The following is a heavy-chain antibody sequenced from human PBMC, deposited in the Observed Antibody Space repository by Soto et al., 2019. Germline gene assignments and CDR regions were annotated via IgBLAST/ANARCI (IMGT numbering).Heavy chain of an antibody. J-gene: IGHJ4*02. CDR2: ISYDGSNK. D-gene: IGHD1-26*01. V-gene: IGHV3-30*18. CDR3: AKDGSYIPLDY. CDR1: GFTLSSYG. Sequence: PGGSLRLSCAASGFTLSSYGMHWVRQAPGKGLEWVAVISYDGSNKYYADSVKGRFTISRDNSKNTLYLQMNSLRAEDTAVYYCAKDGSYIPLDYWGQGTLVTVSS.